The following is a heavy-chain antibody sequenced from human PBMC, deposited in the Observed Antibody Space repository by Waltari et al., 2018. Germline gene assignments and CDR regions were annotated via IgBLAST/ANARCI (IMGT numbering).Heavy chain of an antibody. CDR2: IYHDGSP. V-gene: IGHV4-38-2*01. CDR1: GYLITSGYY. J-gene: IGHJ4*02. Sequence: QVQLQESGPRLVKPSETLSLTCAVSGYLITSGYYWGWVRQPPGKGLEWITSIYHDGSPHYNPSLKSRVTISVDTSKNRISLNLTSVTAADTAVYYCATSSGADYWGQGILVTVSS. CDR3: ATSSGADY. D-gene: IGHD3-22*01.